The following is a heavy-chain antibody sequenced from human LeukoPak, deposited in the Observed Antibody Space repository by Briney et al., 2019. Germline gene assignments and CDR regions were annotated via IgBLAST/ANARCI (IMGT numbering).Heavy chain of an antibody. D-gene: IGHD5-18*01. J-gene: IGHJ4*02. CDR1: GFIFSNYW. CDR3: ARMWIQLWPYDY. V-gene: IGHV3-7*03. CDR2: INQDGSEK. Sequence: GGSLRLSCAASGFIFSNYWMSWVRQAPGKGLEWVANINQDGSEKYYVDSLKGRFTISRENAKNSLYLQMNSLRAEDTAVCYCARMWIQLWPYDYWGQGTLVTVSS.